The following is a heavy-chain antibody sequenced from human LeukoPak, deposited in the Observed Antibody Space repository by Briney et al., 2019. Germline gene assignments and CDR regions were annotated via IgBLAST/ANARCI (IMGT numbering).Heavy chain of an antibody. CDR2: IYYSGST. Sequence: PSETLSLTCTVSGGSISSYYWSWIRQPPGKGLEWIGYIYYSGSTNYNPSLKSRVTISVDTSKNQFSLKLSSVTAADTAVYYCARPDCSSTSCYTSGYNWFDPWGQGTLVTVSS. J-gene: IGHJ5*02. CDR3: ARPDCSSTSCYTSGYNWFDP. D-gene: IGHD2-2*02. CDR1: GGSISSYY. V-gene: IGHV4-59*12.